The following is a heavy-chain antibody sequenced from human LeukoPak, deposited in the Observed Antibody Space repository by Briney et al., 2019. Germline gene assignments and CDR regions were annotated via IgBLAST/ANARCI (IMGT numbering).Heavy chain of an antibody. Sequence: SGGSLRLSCAASGFTFSSYAMHWVRQAPGKGLEWVAVISYDGSNKYYADSVKGRFTISRDNSKNTLYLQMNSLRAEDTAVYYCASFSDQYCSSTSCYDYWGQGTLVTVSS. D-gene: IGHD2-2*01. J-gene: IGHJ4*02. CDR1: GFTFSSYA. V-gene: IGHV3-30-3*01. CDR3: ASFSDQYCSSTSCYDY. CDR2: ISYDGSNK.